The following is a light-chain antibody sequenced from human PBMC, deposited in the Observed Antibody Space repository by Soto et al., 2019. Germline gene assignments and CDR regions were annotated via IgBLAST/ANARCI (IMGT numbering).Light chain of an antibody. CDR3: ATWDDSLSDVV. Sequence: QPVLAQPPSASGTPGQRVTISCSGSSSNIGSNYVYWYQQLPGTAPKLLIYRNNQRPSGVPDRFSGSKSDTSASLAISGLRSEDEADYYCATWDDSLSDVVFGGGTKLTVL. CDR2: RNN. V-gene: IGLV1-47*01. CDR1: SSNIGSNY. J-gene: IGLJ2*01.